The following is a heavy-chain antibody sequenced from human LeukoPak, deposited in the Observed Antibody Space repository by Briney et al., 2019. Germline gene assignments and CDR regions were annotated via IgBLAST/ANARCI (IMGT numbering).Heavy chain of an antibody. CDR3: ARQWAYSSAIGMGY. V-gene: IGHV1-46*02. D-gene: IGHD6-19*01. Sequence: ASVKVSCKASGYTFNNYYMYWVRQAPGQGLEWMGMINPSGGGTSYAQKFQGRVTMTRDTSTRTVYMEVSSLKPEDTAVYYCARQWAYSSAIGMGYWGQGTLVTVSS. CDR2: INPSGGGT. J-gene: IGHJ4*02. CDR1: GYTFNNYY.